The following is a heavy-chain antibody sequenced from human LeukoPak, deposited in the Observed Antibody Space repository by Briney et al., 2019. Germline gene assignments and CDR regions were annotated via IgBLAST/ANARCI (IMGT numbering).Heavy chain of an antibody. CDR3: ARGDTMIVK. J-gene: IGHJ4*02. CDR1: GYSISSGYY. V-gene: IGHV4-38-2*02. Sequence: SETLSLTCTVSGYSISSGYYWGWIRQPPGKGLEWIGSIYHSGSTYYNPSLKSRVTISVDTSKNQFSLKLSSVTAADTAVYYCARGDTMIVKWGQGTLVTVSS. CDR2: IYHSGST. D-gene: IGHD3-22*01.